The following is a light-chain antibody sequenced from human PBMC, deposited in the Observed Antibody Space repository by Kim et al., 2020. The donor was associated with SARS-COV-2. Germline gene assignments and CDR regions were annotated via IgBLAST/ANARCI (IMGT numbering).Light chain of an antibody. CDR1: RDIANS. CDR2: AAS. J-gene: IGKJ1*01. Sequence: GDIATILCRASRDIANSLAWFRQKPGKVLQVWSYAASALQAGVPSRSSGSGSGTKFTLTIGSLQTENFATYSGQKYNSAPRTFGPGTKM. CDR3: QKYNSAPRT. V-gene: IGKV1-27*01.